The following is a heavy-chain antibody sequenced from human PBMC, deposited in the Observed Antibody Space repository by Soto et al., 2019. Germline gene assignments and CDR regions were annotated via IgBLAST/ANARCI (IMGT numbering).Heavy chain of an antibody. CDR1: GASISSRRSY. Sequence: SENLSLTCPVTGASISSRRSYWGWIRQPPGKGLEWIGSIYYSGSTYNNPSLRSRVSMSIDTSKDQFSLKLKSVTGADTALYLCERQRTSVVTHGYSDVWGPGSLVTVSS. D-gene: IGHD2-21*02. CDR3: ERQRTSVVTHGYSDV. V-gene: IGHV4-39*01. J-gene: IGHJ4*03. CDR2: IYYSGST.